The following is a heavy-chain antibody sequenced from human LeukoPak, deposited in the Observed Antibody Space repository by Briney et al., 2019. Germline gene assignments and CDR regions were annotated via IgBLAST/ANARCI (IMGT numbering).Heavy chain of an antibody. CDR2: IYPSDSDT. V-gene: IGHV5-51*01. D-gene: IGHD4-11*01. Sequence: GESLKISCQGSGYSFTCYWIGWVRQMPGKGLEWMGIIYPSDSDTRYSPSFQGQVTISADKSISTAYLQWNSLDASDTAMYYCARQDSNYHADYWGQGTLVTVSS. CDR1: GYSFTCYW. J-gene: IGHJ4*02. CDR3: ARQDSNYHADY.